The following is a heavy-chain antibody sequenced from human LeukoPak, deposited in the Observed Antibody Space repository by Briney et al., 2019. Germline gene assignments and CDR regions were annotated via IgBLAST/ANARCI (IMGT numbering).Heavy chain of an antibody. CDR2: IKIGGSNT. CDR1: GFTFSSYW. CDR3: ARGGSPPEALGDTFDI. Sequence: GGSLRLSCAASGFTFSSYWMHWVRHAPGKGLVWVSRIKIGGSNTNSADSVKGRFTISRDNAKNTLYLQMNSLRAEDTAVYYCARGGSPPEALGDTFDIWGQGTMVTVSP. D-gene: IGHD1-26*01. J-gene: IGHJ3*02. V-gene: IGHV3-74*01.